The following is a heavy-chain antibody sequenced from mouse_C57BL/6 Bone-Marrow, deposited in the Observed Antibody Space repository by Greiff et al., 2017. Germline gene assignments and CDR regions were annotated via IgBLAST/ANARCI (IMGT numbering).Heavy chain of an antibody. CDR3: ASGTCDSYWYFDV. J-gene: IGHJ1*03. V-gene: IGHV1-55*01. CDR2: IYPGSGST. CDR1: GYTFTSYW. Sequence: QVQLQQPGAELVKPGASVKMSCKASGYTFTSYWITWVKQRPGQGLEWIGDIYPGSGSTNYNEKFKSKATLTVDKSSSTAYMQLSSLTSEDSAVYYCASGTCDSYWYFDVWGTGTTVTVSS.